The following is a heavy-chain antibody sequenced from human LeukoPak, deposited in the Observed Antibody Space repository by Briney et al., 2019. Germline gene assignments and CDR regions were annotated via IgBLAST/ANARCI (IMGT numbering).Heavy chain of an antibody. J-gene: IGHJ4*02. CDR3: ASTPPERCSGHDCYPYFDY. CDR2: INSEGKST. D-gene: IGHD2-21*01. CDR1: AFTFSSQW. V-gene: IGHV3-74*03. Sequence: PGGSLRLSCVSSAFTFSSQWMHGVRQVPGRRPMWVSGINSEGKSTAYADSVKGRFTISRDNARNTMYLQMNSLRAEDTAVYYCASTPPERCSGHDCYPYFDYWGQGTLVTVSS.